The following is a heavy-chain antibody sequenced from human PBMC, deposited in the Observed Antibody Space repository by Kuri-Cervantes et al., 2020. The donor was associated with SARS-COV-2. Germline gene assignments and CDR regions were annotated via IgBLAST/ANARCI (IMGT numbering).Heavy chain of an antibody. CDR2: IRNGGST. CDR3: ARLEWRYDY. CDR1: GASISSSTYY. J-gene: IGHJ4*02. V-gene: IGHV4-39*01. D-gene: IGHD5-12*01. Sequence: GSLRLSCTVSGASISSSTYYWGWIRQPPGKGLEWIGSIRNGGSTYFNPSLKSRVSISVDTSKNHVSLRLTSVTAADTAVYFCARLEWRYDYWGQGTLVTVSS.